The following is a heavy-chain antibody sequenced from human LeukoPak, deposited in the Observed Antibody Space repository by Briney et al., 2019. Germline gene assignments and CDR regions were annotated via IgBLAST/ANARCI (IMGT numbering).Heavy chain of an antibody. D-gene: IGHD3-10*01. Sequence: GGSLRLSCAASGFTFSSYAMSWVRQAPGKGLEWVSSIGGSGGSTHYADSVKGRFTISRDNSKNTLYLQMNSLRAEDTAVYYCASWVRGSYPPRCWGRGTLVTVSS. V-gene: IGHV3-23*01. CDR1: GFTFSSYA. CDR3: ASWVRGSYPPRC. CDR2: IGGSGGST. J-gene: IGHJ4*02.